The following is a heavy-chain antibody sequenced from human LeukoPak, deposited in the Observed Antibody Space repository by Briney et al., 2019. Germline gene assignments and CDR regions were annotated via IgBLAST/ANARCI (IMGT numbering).Heavy chain of an antibody. J-gene: IGHJ4*02. V-gene: IGHV3-30*18. D-gene: IGHD2-2*01. Sequence: GGSLRLSCAAPGFTFSSYGMHWVRQAPGKGLEWVAVISYDGSNKYYADSVKGRFTISRDNSKNTLYLQMNSLRAEDTAVYYCAKTGRAEVVPAALDCWGQGTLVTVSS. CDR3: AKTGRAEVVPAALDC. CDR2: ISYDGSNK. CDR1: GFTFSSYG.